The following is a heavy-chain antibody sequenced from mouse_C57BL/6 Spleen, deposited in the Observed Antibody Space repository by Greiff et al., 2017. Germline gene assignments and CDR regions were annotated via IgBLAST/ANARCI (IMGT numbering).Heavy chain of an antibody. D-gene: IGHD2-1*01. Sequence: EVKLMESGPGLVKPSQSLSLTCSVTGYSITSGYYWNWIRQFPGNKLEWMGYISYDGSNNYNPSLKNRISITRDTSKNQFFLKLNSVTTEDTATYYCARLLGGYYFDYWGQGTTLTVSS. V-gene: IGHV3-6*01. CDR2: ISYDGSN. CDR3: ARLLGGYYFDY. CDR1: GYSITSGYY. J-gene: IGHJ2*01.